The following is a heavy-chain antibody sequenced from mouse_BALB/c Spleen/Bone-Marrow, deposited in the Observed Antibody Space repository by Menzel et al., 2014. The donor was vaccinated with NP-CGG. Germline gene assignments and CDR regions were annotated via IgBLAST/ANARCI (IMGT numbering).Heavy chain of an antibody. J-gene: IGHJ2*01. V-gene: IGHV1-82*01. CDR2: IYPGDGDT. CDR1: GYAFSSSW. D-gene: IGHD2-4*01. CDR3: ARWGITSYYFDY. Sequence: VKVVESGPELMKPGASVKISCKASGYAFSSSWMNWVKQRPGQGLEWIGRIYPGDGDTNYNGKFKGKATLTADKSSSTAYMQLSSLTSVDSAVYFCARWGITSYYFDYWGQGTTLTVSS.